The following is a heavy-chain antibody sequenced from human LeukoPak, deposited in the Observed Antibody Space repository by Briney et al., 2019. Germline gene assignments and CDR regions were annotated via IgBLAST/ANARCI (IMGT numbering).Heavy chain of an antibody. CDR3: ARRRSYYGSGSWAY. CDR1: GGSISSSSYY. D-gene: IGHD3-10*01. CDR2: FYYSGNT. J-gene: IGHJ4*02. V-gene: IGHV4-39*07. Sequence: SETLSLTCTVSGGSISSSSYYWGWVRQPPGKGLEWFGSFYYSGNTYYNPSLKSRVTISVDTSKNQFSLKLSSVTAADTAVYYCARRRSYYGSGSWAYWGQGTLVTVSS.